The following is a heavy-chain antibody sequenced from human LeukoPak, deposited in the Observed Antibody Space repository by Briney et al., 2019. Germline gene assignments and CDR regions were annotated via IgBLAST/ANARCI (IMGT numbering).Heavy chain of an antibody. V-gene: IGHV3-11*06. J-gene: IGHJ4*02. CDR2: ISSSSSYT. CDR3: ARGPSSGWPDY. D-gene: IGHD6-19*01. CDR1: GFTFSDYY. Sequence: GGSLRLSCAASGFTFSDYYMSWIRQAPGKGLEWVSYISSSSSYTKYADSVKGRSTISRDNAKNSLYQQMNSLRAEDTAVYYCARGPSSGWPDYWGQGTLVTVSS.